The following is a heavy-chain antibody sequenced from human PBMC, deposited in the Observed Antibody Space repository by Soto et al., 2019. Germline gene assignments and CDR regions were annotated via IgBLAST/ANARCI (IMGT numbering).Heavy chain of an antibody. Sequence: TGPTLVNPTQTLTQTCTFSGFSLSTSGVGVGWIRQPPGKALEWLALIYWDDEKRYSPSLKSRLTITKDTSKNQVVLTITNMDPVDTATYYRAHRPQTTVTTNWFDPWGQGTLVTVSS. CDR1: GFSLSTSGVG. CDR2: IYWDDEK. D-gene: IGHD4-17*01. V-gene: IGHV2-5*02. J-gene: IGHJ5*02. CDR3: AHRPQTTVTTNWFDP.